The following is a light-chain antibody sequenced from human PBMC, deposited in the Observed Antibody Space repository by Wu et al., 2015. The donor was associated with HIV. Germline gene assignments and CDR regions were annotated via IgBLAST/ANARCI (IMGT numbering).Light chain of an antibody. CDR3: QQRLKWPPIT. J-gene: IGKJ5*01. CDR1: QSVDRY. CDR2: DTS. Sequence: EIVLTQSPATPSLSPGERATVSCRAGQSVDRYLAWYQLKPGQAPRLLIYDTSNRATGIPARFSGSGSGTDFTLTISSLVPEDFAVYYCQQRLKWPPITFGQGTRLEIK. V-gene: IGKV3-11*01.